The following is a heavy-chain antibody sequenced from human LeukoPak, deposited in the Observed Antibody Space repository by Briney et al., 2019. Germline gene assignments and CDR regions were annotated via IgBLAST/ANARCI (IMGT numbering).Heavy chain of an antibody. D-gene: IGHD5-18*01. J-gene: IGHJ4*02. CDR3: AKDIAQGYTYGSIERDY. CDR2: ISESGAGT. V-gene: IGHV3-23*01. Sequence: AGGSLRLSCAASGFTFSSYAMSWVRQAPGKGLEWLSAISESGAGTYYADSVKGRFTISRDNSKNTLSLQMNSLRAEDTAVYYCAKDIAQGYTYGSIERDYWGQGTLVTVSS. CDR1: GFTFSSYA.